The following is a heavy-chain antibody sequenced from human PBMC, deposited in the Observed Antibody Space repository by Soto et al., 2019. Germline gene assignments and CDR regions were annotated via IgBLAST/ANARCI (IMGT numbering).Heavy chain of an antibody. CDR2: IYYSGST. D-gene: IGHD3-10*01. V-gene: IGHV4-61*08. Sequence: SETLSLTCTVSGGSISSGGYYWSWIRQHPGKGLEWIGYIYYSGSTNYNPSLKSRVTISVDTSKNQFSLKLSSVTAADTAVYYCAGRAYYYGSGSSAFDPWGQGTLVTVSS. CDR3: AGRAYYYGSGSSAFDP. J-gene: IGHJ5*02. CDR1: GGSISSGGYY.